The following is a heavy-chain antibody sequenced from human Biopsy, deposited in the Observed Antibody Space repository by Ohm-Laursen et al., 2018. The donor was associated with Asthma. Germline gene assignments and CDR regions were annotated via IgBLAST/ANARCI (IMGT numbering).Heavy chain of an antibody. Sequence: SLRLSCSASRFTYEMHWVRQAPGKGLEWVAGIYYDGSRKYYTESVKGRFTISRDNSKNRLYPEMTSLRAEDTAVYYCAREKVIESRGFQNWFDPWGQGTLVHVSS. V-gene: IGHV3-33*08. J-gene: IGHJ5*02. D-gene: IGHD3-16*02. CDR2: IYYDGSRK. CDR3: AREKVIESRGFQNWFDP. CDR1: RFTYE.